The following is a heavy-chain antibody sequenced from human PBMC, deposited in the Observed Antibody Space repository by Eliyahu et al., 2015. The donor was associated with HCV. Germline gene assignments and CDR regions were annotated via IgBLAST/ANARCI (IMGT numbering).Heavy chain of an antibody. V-gene: IGHV5-51*03. CDR2: IHPGDSDT. Sequence: EVQLVQSGAEVKKPGESLKISCKGSGYSFTSYWIGWVRQMPGKGLGGVGVIHPGDSDTRYSPSFQGQVTISADKSISTAYLQWSSLKASDTAMYYCARSLGGATVEFYYYYYMDVWGKGTTVTVSS. CDR1: GYSFTSYW. D-gene: IGHD4-23*01. CDR3: ARSLGGATVEFYYYYYMDV. J-gene: IGHJ6*03.